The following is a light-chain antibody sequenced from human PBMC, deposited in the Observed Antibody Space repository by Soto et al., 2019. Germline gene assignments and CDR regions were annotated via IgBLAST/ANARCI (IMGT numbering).Light chain of an antibody. CDR1: QTVGGR. J-gene: IGKJ1*01. CDR3: HQRQKWPRT. CDR2: EAF. Sequence: EIVLTQSPATLSSSPGERATLSCRASQTVGGRLAWYQHKPGQAPRLIIHEAFIRAAGIPARFSGSGSGTDFKLTITSLQPEDLALYYCHQRQKWPRTFSQGTKVDIE. V-gene: IGKV3-11*01.